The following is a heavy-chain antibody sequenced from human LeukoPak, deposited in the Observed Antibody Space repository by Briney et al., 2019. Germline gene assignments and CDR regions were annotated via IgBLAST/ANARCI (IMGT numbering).Heavy chain of an antibody. D-gene: IGHD3-10*01. V-gene: IGHV3-7*01. CDR2: INVDGSEK. CDR1: AFTFSTYW. J-gene: IGHJ4*02. CDR3: AESIPAMRGEIDS. Sequence: AGGSLRLSCAASAFTFSTYWMSWVRQAPGKGLEWVAFINVDGSEKAYLDSVKGRFTISRDNSKNTLYLQMNSLRTDDTAMYYCAESIPAMRGEIDSWGQGTLVTVSS.